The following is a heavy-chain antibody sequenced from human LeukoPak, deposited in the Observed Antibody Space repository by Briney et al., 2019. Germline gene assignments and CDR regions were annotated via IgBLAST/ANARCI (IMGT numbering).Heavy chain of an antibody. Sequence: GGSLRLSCAASVFTFSSYAMSWVRPAPGKGGEWVSSISSSSSYIYYAASVTGRFTISRDNAKNSLYLQMNSLRAEDTAAYYCARYGSGSPFDYWGQGTLVTVSS. V-gene: IGHV3-21*01. D-gene: IGHD3-10*01. CDR2: ISSSSSYI. CDR3: ARYGSGSPFDY. J-gene: IGHJ4*02. CDR1: VFTFSSYA.